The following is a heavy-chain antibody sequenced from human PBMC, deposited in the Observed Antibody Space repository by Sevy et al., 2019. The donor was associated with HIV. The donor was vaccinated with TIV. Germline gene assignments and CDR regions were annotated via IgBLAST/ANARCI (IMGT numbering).Heavy chain of an antibody. CDR1: GYTLTELS. V-gene: IGHV1-24*01. J-gene: IGHJ4*02. Sequence: ASVKVSCKVSGYTLTELSMHWVRQAPGKGLEWMGGFEPEDGETIYAQKFQGRVTMTEDTSTDTAYMELGSLRSEDTAVYYCATREGIEYYFDYWGQGTLVTVSS. CDR3: ATREGIEYYFDY. CDR2: FEPEDGET.